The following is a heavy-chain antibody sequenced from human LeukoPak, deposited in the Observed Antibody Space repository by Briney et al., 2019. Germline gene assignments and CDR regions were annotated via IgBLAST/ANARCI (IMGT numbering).Heavy chain of an antibody. Sequence: SETLSLTCTVSGGSISSYYWSWIRQPPGKGLEWIGYIYYSGSTNYNPSLKSRVTISVDTSNYQFSLNLSSVTAADTAVYYCARDRHYYDSSGYPFDYWGQGTLVTVSP. J-gene: IGHJ4*02. V-gene: IGHV4-59*01. CDR1: GGSISSYY. CDR3: ARDRHYYDSSGYPFDY. CDR2: IYYSGST. D-gene: IGHD3-22*01.